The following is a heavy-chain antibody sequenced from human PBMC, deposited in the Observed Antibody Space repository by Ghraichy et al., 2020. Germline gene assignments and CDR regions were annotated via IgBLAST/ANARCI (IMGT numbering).Heavy chain of an antibody. V-gene: IGHV3-43*02. CDR2: INGDSSQT. D-gene: IGHD2-21*01. Sequence: GGSLRLSCAASGFTFDDYAMHWVRLFPGKGLEWVALINGDSSQTYYADSVRGRFTISRDNNNKSLYLQMSSLRREDTALYYCTKEWGISYSSYHFAGMDIWRQGTTVTVSS. CDR3: TKEWGISYSSYHFAGMDI. J-gene: IGHJ6*02. CDR1: GFTFDDYA.